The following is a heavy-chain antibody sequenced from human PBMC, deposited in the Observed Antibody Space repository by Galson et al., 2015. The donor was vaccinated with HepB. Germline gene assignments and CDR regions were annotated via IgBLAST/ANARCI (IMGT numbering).Heavy chain of an antibody. J-gene: IGHJ4*02. CDR2: ISYDGSNK. Sequence: SLRLSCAASGFTFSSYAMHWVRQAPGKGLEWVAVISYDGSNKYYADSVKGRFTISRDNSKNTLYLQMNSLRAEDTAVYYCARGGPRIAVAGTNYWGQGTLVTVSS. V-gene: IGHV3-30*04. CDR3: ARGGPRIAVAGTNY. D-gene: IGHD6-19*01. CDR1: GFTFSSYA.